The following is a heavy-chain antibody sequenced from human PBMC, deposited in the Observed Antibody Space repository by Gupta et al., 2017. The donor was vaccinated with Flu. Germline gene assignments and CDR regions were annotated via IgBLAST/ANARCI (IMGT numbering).Heavy chain of an antibody. CDR2: ISGSGGST. V-gene: IGHV3-23*01. Sequence: EVQLLESGGGLVQPGGSLRLSCAASGFTFSSYAMSWVRQAPGKGLEWVAAISGSGGSTYYADSGKGRFTISRDNSKNTLYLQMNSLRAEDTAVDYCAKVSVVVGPAAMSAFDIWGQGTMVTVSS. CDR1: GFTFSSYA. J-gene: IGHJ3*02. D-gene: IGHD2-2*01. CDR3: AKVSVVVGPAAMSAFDI.